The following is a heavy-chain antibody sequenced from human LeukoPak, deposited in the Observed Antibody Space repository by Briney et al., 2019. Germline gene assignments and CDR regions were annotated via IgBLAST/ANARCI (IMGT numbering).Heavy chain of an antibody. CDR2: ISGSGGST. D-gene: IGHD3-10*01. V-gene: IGHV3-23*01. CDR3: AKALVRGVIIQSYYYYGMDV. J-gene: IGHJ6*02. CDR1: GFTFSSYA. Sequence: GGSLRLSCAASGFTFSSYAMSWVRQAPGKGLEWVSAISGSGGSTYYADSVKGRFTISRDNSKNTLYLQMNSLRAEDTAVYYCAKALVRGVIIQSYYYYGMDVWGQGTTVTVSS.